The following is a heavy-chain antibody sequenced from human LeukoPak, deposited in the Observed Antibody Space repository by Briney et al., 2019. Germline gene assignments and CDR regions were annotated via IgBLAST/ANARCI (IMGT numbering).Heavy chain of an antibody. CDR2: ISDSGGRT. V-gene: IGHV3-23*01. CDR3: AKRSDYGGDWKYFDY. CDR1: GFTFTSYG. J-gene: IGHJ4*02. D-gene: IGHD4-23*01. Sequence: HSGGSLRLSCAAPGFTFTSYGMSWVRQAPGKGLEWVSAISDSGGRTYYADSVKGRFTISRDNSKNTLYLQMNSLRAEDTAVYYCAKRSDYGGDWKYFDYWGQGTPVTVSS.